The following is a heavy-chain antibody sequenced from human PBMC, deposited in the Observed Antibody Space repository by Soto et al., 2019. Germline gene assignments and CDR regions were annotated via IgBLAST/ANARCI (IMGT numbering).Heavy chain of an antibody. Sequence: PGGSLRLSCTASGFTFSSDAMSWVRQAPGKELEWVSTISGNSGKTNYAESVKGRFSISRDNSKNTVNLQLDSLRAEDTAVYFCAKLGFGMMELYYFHQWGHGTLVTVSS. J-gene: IGHJ4*01. D-gene: IGHD1-7*01. V-gene: IGHV3-23*01. CDR3: AKLGFGMMELYYFHQ. CDR1: GFTFSSDA. CDR2: ISGNSGKT.